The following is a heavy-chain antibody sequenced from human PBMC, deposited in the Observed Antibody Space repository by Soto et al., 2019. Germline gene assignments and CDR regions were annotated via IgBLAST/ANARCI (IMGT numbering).Heavy chain of an antibody. CDR1: GYSFTSYW. CDR2: IDPSDSYT. J-gene: IGHJ3*01. V-gene: IGHV5-10-1*01. D-gene: IGHD3-22*01. CDR3: ARRLLYYYDSSGYYYPAFDF. Sequence: GESLKISCKGSGYSFTSYWISWVRQMPGKGLEWMGRIDPSDSYTNYSPSFQGHVTISADKSISTAYLQWSSLKASDTAMYYCARRLLYYYDSSGYYYPAFDFWGQGTMVTVSS.